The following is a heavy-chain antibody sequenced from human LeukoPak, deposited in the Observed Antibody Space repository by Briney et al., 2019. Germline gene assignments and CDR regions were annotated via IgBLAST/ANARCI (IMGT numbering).Heavy chain of an antibody. Sequence: GGSLRLSCAASGFTVSSNYMSWVRQAPGKGLEWVSVIYSGGSTYYADSVKGRFTISRDNSKNTLYLQMNSLRAEDTAVYYCARGDYVWGSPTPQLDYWGQGTLVTVSS. CDR3: ARGDYVWGSPTPQLDY. V-gene: IGHV3-53*01. D-gene: IGHD3-16*01. J-gene: IGHJ4*02. CDR1: GFTVSSNY. CDR2: IYSGGST.